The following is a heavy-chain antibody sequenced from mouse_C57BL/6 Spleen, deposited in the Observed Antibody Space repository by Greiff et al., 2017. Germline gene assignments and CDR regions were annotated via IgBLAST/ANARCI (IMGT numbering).Heavy chain of an antibody. D-gene: IGHD1-1*01. CDR2: IDPETGGT. CDR1: GYTFTDYE. CDR3: TRSRTAVVVFDC. V-gene: IGHV1-15*01. J-gene: IGHJ2*01. Sequence: QVQLQQSGAELVRPGASVTLSCKASGYTFTDYEMHWVKQTPVHGLEWIGAIDPETGGTAYNQKFKVKAILTADKSSSTAYMELRSLTSEDSAVSYSTRSRTAVVVFDCWGQGTTLTVSS.